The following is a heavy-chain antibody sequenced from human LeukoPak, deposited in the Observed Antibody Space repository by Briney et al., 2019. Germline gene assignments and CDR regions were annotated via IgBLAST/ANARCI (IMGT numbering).Heavy chain of an antibody. CDR3: VRSCGSPSRSHEGWYDY. Sequence: SVKVSCKASGYTFTGYDIHWVRQAPGQGLDWMGWISPDSGGTKYAQKFQGRVTMTRDTSITTAYMEMTRLTSDDTAVYYCVRSCGSPSRSHEGWYDYWGQGTPLTVSS. V-gene: IGHV1-2*02. CDR2: ISPDSGGT. CDR1: GYTFTGYD. D-gene: IGHD2-2*01. J-gene: IGHJ4*02.